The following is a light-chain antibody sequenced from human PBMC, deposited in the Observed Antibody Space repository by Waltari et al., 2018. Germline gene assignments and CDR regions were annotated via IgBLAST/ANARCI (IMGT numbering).Light chain of an antibody. J-gene: IGKJ4*01. Sequence: DIQMTQSPSTLSASVGDRVTITCRASQIISSWLAWYQQKPGKAPKLMIYKASSLESGVPSRFSGSGSGTEFTLTISSLQPDDFATYYCQQYNSYPLLTFGGGTKVEIK. CDR2: KAS. CDR1: QIISSW. CDR3: QQYNSYPLLT. V-gene: IGKV1-5*03.